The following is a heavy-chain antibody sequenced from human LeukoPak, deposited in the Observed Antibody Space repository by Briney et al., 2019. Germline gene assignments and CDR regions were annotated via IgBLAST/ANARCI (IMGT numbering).Heavy chain of an antibody. J-gene: IGHJ4*02. CDR1: GGSVNSYY. CDR2: IDYSGNT. V-gene: IGHV4-59*08. Sequence: SETLSLTCTVSGGSVNSYYWSWIRQPPGKGLEWLGYIDYSGNTNYSPSLQSRLTISVDTSKNQFSLKLSSVTAADTAVYYCATRTYYYDSSGYYYYNYWGQGALVTVSS. D-gene: IGHD3-22*01. CDR3: ATRTYYYDSSGYYYYNY.